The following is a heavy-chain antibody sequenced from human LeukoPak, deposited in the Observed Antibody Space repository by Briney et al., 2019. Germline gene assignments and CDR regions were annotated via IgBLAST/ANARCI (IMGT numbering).Heavy chain of an antibody. D-gene: IGHD3-10*01. CDR2: IKQDGIMK. CDR3: ARDRDTMVRGAYSYYMDV. CDR1: GFTFSSYW. Sequence: GGSLRLSCAASGFTFSSYWMSWVRQAPGKGLEWVANIKQDGIMKYYVDSVKGRFTISRDNAKNSVYLQMNSLRAEDTAVYYCARDRDTMVRGAYSYYMDVWGKGTTVTISS. V-gene: IGHV3-7*01. J-gene: IGHJ6*03.